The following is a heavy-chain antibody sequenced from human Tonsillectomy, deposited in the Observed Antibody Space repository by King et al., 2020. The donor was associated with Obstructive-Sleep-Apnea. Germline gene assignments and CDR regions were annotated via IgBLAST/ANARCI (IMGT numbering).Heavy chain of an antibody. CDR3: ARALSWGELPRYWYFDL. CDR1: GFTFSSYS. V-gene: IGHV3-48*04. D-gene: IGHD1-26*01. CDR2: ISSRGSTI. J-gene: IGHJ2*01. Sequence: VQLVESGGGLLQPGGSLRLSCAASGFTFSSYSMNWVRQAPGKGLEWVSYISSRGSTIYYAVSVKGRFTISRDNAKNSLYLQMTSLGAEDTAVYYCARALSWGELPRYWYFDLWGRGTLVTVSS.